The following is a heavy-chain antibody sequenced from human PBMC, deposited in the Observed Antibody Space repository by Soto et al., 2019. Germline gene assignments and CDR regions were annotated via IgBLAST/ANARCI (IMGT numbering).Heavy chain of an antibody. J-gene: IGHJ4*02. CDR1: GFTFSSYG. D-gene: IGHD2-2*01. CDR2: ISYDGSNK. Sequence: PGESLRLSCAASGFTFSSYGMHWVRQAPGKGLEWVAVISYDGSNKYYADSVKGRFTISRDNSKNTLYLQMNSLRAEDTAVYYCAKGAFGYCISTSCYPLEYWGQGTLVTVSS. CDR3: AKGAFGYCISTSCYPLEY. V-gene: IGHV3-30*18.